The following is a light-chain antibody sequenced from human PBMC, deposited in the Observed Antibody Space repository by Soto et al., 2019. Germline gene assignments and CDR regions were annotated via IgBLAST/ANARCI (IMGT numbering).Light chain of an antibody. Sequence: QSALTQPASVSGSPGQSITISCTGTTSDAGSHNFVSWYQQLPGKAPKLLIYEVTNRPSGTSNRFSGSKSGNTASLTISGLQAEDEADYYCSSFTNSILVFGGGTQLTVL. CDR3: SSFTNSILV. CDR1: TSDAGSHNF. J-gene: IGLJ3*02. V-gene: IGLV2-14*01. CDR2: EVT.